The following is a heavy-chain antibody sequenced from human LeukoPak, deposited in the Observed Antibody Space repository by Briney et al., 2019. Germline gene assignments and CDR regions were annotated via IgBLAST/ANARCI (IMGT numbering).Heavy chain of an antibody. CDR1: KFTFNNYA. V-gene: IGHV3-30*09. CDR3: AELGITMIGGV. CDR2: ISSDGSNK. J-gene: IGHJ6*04. D-gene: IGHD3-10*02. Sequence: GGSLRLSCAASKFTFNNYAMHWVRQAPGKGLEWVSIISSDGSNKYYADSVKGRFAISRDNSNNTLYLQMNSLRAEDTAVYYCAELGITMIGGVWGKGTTVTISS.